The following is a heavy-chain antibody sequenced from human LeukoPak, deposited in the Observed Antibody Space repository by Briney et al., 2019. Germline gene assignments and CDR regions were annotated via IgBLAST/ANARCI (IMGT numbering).Heavy chain of an antibody. V-gene: IGHV4-39*07. Sequence: SETLSLTRTVSGGSISSSRYYWGWIRQPPGKGLEWIGSIYYSGSTYYNPSLKSRVTISVDTSKNQFSLKLSSVTAADTAVYYCARARYNWNFDYWGQGTLVTVSS. J-gene: IGHJ4*02. CDR2: IYYSGST. CDR1: GGSISSSRYY. D-gene: IGHD1-20*01. CDR3: ARARYNWNFDY.